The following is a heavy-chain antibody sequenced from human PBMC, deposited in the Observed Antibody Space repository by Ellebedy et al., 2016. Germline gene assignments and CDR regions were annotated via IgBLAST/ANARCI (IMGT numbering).Heavy chain of an antibody. D-gene: IGHD6-19*01. CDR3: TRSVRASGWADP. V-gene: IGHV4-59*01. Sequence: SETLSLTCTVSHDNIKTFSWSWIRQPPGKPLAWIGDIFYNGTTIYHPSLKTRLTMSRDMSKKEFSVKMTSVTAADTAFYYCTRSVRASGWADPWGQGILVIVS. CDR1: HDNIKTFS. CDR2: IFYNGTT. J-gene: IGHJ5*02.